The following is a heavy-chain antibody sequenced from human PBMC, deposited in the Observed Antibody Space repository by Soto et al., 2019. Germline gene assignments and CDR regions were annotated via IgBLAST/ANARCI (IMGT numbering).Heavy chain of an antibody. V-gene: IGHV4-61*01. CDR2: IYYSGST. CDR1: GGSVSSGSYY. Sequence: SETLSLTCTVSGGSVSSGSYYWSWIRQPPGKGLEWIGYIYYSGSTNYNPSLKSRVTISVDTSKNQFSLKLGSVTAADTAVNYCGRHKSIAAAGTGGWFDPWGQGTLVTVPS. J-gene: IGHJ5*02. D-gene: IGHD6-13*01. CDR3: GRHKSIAAAGTGGWFDP.